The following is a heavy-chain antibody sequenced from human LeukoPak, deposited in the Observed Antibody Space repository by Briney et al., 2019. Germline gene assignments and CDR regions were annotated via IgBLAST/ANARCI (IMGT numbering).Heavy chain of an antibody. CDR2: ITGGGGRT. V-gene: IGHV3-23*01. CDR3: AKEYTGTFSPFPSYFDN. D-gene: IGHD1-26*01. CDR1: GFTFSSYA. Sequence: GSLRLSCAASGFTFSSYAMNWVRQAPGKGLEWVSAITGGGGRTYYADSVKGRFTISRDNSKNTLYLQMNSLRAEDTAIYYCAKEYTGTFSPFPSYFDNWGQGTLVTVSS. J-gene: IGHJ4*02.